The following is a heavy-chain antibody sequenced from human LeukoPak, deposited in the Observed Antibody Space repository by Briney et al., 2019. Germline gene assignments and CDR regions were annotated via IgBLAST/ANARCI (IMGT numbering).Heavy chain of an antibody. J-gene: IGHJ5*02. V-gene: IGHV4-30-4*08. Sequence: PSQTLSLTCTVTGGSISTYDYYWSWLRQPPGKGLEWIGYMYYSGTTYYNPSLKSRVTMSVDTSKNQFSLKLSSVTAADTAMYYCARDPYDFWSGFHWFDPWGQGTLVTVSS. CDR3: ARDPYDFWSGFHWFDP. CDR1: GGSISTYDYY. D-gene: IGHD3-3*01. CDR2: MYYSGTT.